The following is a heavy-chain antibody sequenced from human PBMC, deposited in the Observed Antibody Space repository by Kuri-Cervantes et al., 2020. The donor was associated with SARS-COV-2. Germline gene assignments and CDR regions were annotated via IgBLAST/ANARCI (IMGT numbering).Heavy chain of an antibody. CDR3: AKDRSGYYQY. V-gene: IGHV3-30*18. CDR1: GLTFSSYG. D-gene: IGHD3-22*01. J-gene: IGHJ4*02. CDR2: ISYDGSNK. Sequence: GGSLRLSCAASGLTFSSYGMHWVRQAPGKGLEWVAVISYDGSNKYYADSVKGRFTISRDNSKNTLYLQMNSLRAEDTAVYYCAKDRSGYYQYWGQGTLVTVSS.